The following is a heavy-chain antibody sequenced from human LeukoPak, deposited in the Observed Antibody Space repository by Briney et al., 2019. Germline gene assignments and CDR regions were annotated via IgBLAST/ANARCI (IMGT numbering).Heavy chain of an antibody. CDR2: LVTRGTT. D-gene: IGHD3-3*01. J-gene: IGHJ4*02. Sequence: SETLSLTCTVSGGSISSYYWSWIRPPAGQGLGWFGCLVTRGTTTYTPPLRCRVTLSVATSNNRSPLNLRSVTAADTAVYYFAGEALTRFPPYFDSCGQGTLGTASS. CDR3: AGEALTRFPPYFDS. CDR1: GGSISSYY. V-gene: IGHV4-4*07.